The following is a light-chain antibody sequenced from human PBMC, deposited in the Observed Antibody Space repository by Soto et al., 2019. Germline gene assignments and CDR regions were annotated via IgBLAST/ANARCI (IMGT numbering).Light chain of an antibody. Sequence: QPVLTQSPSASASLGASVKLTCTLSSGLSSNAIAWHQQQPEKGPRYLMKLNSDGRYSKGDGIPDRFSGSSSGAERYLTISSLQSEDEADYYCQTWGTGIHVFGTGTKLTVL. CDR3: QTWGTGIHV. J-gene: IGLJ1*01. V-gene: IGLV4-69*02. CDR2: LNSDGRY. CDR1: SGLSSNA.